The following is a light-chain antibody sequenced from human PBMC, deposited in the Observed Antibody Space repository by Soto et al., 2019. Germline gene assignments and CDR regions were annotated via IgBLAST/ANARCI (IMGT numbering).Light chain of an antibody. CDR3: QQSSGIPYT. CDR1: QTISTY. V-gene: IGKV1-39*01. Sequence: DIQMTQSPSSLSASVGDRVTITCRASQTISTYLNWYQQNPGKAPKLLIYAASSLQSGVPSRFSGSGSGTDFTLTISSLQPEDFATYHCQQSSGIPYTFGQGTKLEIK. CDR2: AAS. J-gene: IGKJ2*01.